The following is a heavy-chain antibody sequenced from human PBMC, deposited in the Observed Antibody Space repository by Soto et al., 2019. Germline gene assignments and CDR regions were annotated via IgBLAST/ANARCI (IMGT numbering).Heavy chain of an antibody. J-gene: IGHJ4*02. V-gene: IGHV1-8*01. CDR2: MNPNSGNT. D-gene: IGHD3-22*01. CDR1: GYTXSSYD. CDR3: ATGRDYYDSSGYYSLLFDY. Sequence: GXSXKVSCKASGYTXSSYDMNWVRQATGQRLEWMGWMNPNSGNTGYAQKFQGRVTMTRNTSISTAYMELSSLRSEDTAVYYCATGRDYYDSSGYYSLLFDYWGQGTLVTVSS.